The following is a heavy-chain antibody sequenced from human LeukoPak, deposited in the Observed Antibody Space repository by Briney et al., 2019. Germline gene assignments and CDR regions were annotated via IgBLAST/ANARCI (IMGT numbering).Heavy chain of an antibody. V-gene: IGHV3-64D*06. CDR2: ISSNGGST. D-gene: IGHD3-10*01. CDR1: GFTFSNYI. Sequence: GGSLRLSCSASGFTFSNYIMHWARQAPGKGLEYVSAISSNGGSTYYADSVKGRFTISRDNSKNTLYLQMSSLRAEDTAVYYCVKPSYGSGSCYKSGYYYGMDVWGQGTTVTVSS. J-gene: IGHJ6*02. CDR3: VKPSYGSGSCYKSGYYYGMDV.